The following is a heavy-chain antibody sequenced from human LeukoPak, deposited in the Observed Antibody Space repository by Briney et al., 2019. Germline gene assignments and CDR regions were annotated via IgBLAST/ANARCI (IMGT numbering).Heavy chain of an antibody. CDR1: GYSISSGYY. CDR2: IYSGGST. D-gene: IGHD3-16*01. V-gene: IGHV3-53*01. CDR3: ARDGGFSFGY. Sequence: ETLSLTCTVSGYSISSGYYWGWIRQPPGKGLEWVSVIYSGGSTYYADSVKGRFTISRDNSKNTLYLQMNSLRAEDTAVYYCARDGGFSFGYWGQGTLVTVSS. J-gene: IGHJ4*02.